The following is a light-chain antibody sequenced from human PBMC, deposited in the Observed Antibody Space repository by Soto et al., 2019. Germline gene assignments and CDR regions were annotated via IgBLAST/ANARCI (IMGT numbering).Light chain of an antibody. CDR3: QQYNDWPPYT. J-gene: IGKJ2*01. V-gene: IGKV3-15*01. Sequence: EIVMTQSPATLSVSPGERATLSCRASQSVSSNLAWYQQKPGQAPRLLIYGASTRATGIPARFSGSGSGTEFTLTLSSLQYEDFAVYYCQQYNDWPPYTFGQGTKLEIK. CDR1: QSVSSN. CDR2: GAS.